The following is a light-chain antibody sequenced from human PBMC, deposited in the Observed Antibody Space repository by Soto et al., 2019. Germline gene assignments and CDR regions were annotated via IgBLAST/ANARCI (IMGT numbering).Light chain of an antibody. V-gene: IGKV3-15*01. Sequence: ETVMTQSAATLSVSPGERATLSCRASQSVSSNLAWYQQKPGQAPRLLIYGASTRVTGIPARFSGSGSGTEFTLTISSLQSEDFAVYYCQQYNNWPRTFGQGTNVEIK. J-gene: IGKJ1*01. CDR2: GAS. CDR1: QSVSSN. CDR3: QQYNNWPRT.